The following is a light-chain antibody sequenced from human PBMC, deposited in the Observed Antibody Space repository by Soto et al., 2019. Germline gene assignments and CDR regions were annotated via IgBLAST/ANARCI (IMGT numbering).Light chain of an antibody. J-gene: IGKJ4*01. CDR1: QDINSY. CDR3: QQYNIYPLT. Sequence: DVQMTQSPSSISASVGDRVNNTCRTSQDINSYLAWYQQKPGNAPKSLIYAASSLQTGVPSRFSGSESGTDFTLTINILQPEDSATYYCQQYNIYPLTFGGGTKVEIK. CDR2: AAS. V-gene: IGKV1D-16*01.